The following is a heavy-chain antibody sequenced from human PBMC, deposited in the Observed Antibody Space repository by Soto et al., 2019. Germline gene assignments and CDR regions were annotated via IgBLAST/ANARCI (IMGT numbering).Heavy chain of an antibody. Sequence: ASVKVSCKVSGYTLTELSMHWVLQAPGKGLEWMGGLDPEDDETIYAQKFQGRVTMTEDTSTDTAYMELSSLRSEDTAVYYCATANYYDSSGYYPPLDYWGQGTLVTVSS. CDR3: ATANYYDSSGYYPPLDY. CDR2: LDPEDDET. V-gene: IGHV1-24*01. CDR1: GYTLTELS. D-gene: IGHD3-22*01. J-gene: IGHJ4*02.